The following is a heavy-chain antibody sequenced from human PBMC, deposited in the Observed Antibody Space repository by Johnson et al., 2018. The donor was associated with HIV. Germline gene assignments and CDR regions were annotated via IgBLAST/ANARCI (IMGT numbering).Heavy chain of an antibody. CDR3: ARGHSGRLPEIDAFDI. CDR2: IKQDGSEK. D-gene: IGHD1-26*01. Sequence: VQLVEFGGGLVPPGRSLRLSCAASGFTFSSYWMSWVRQAPGKGLEWVANIKQDGSEKYYVDSVKGRFTISRDNAKNSLYLQMNSLRAGDTAVYFCARGHSGRLPEIDAFDIWGRGTMVTV. J-gene: IGHJ3*02. CDR1: GFTFSSYW. V-gene: IGHV3-7*01.